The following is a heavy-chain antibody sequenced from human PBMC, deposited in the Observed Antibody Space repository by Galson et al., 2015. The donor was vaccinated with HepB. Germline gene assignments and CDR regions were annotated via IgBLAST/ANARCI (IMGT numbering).Heavy chain of an antibody. CDR2: ISYDGSYK. CDR3: AKTGRIAAAGTGYFDY. J-gene: IGHJ4*02. Sequence: SLRLSCAASGFTFDNYGIHWVRQAPGKGLEWVAVISYDGSYKYYADSVKGRFTISRDNSKNTLSLQMNSLRAEDTAVYYCAKTGRIAAAGTGYFDYWGQGTLVTVSS. D-gene: IGHD6-13*01. V-gene: IGHV3-30*18. CDR1: GFTFDNYG.